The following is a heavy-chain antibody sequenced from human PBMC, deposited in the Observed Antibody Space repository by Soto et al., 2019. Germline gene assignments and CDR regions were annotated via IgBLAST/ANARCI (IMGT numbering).Heavy chain of an antibody. Sequence: QLQLQESGPGLVKPSETLSLTCTVSGGSISSSSYFWGWIRQPPGKGLEWIGRIYYSGSTYYNPSLKSRVTVSVDTSKSQCSLKLSSVTAADTAVYYCARHPSDFWFDPWGQGTLVTVSS. J-gene: IGHJ5*02. D-gene: IGHD2-21*02. CDR2: IYYSGST. CDR3: ARHPSDFWFDP. V-gene: IGHV4-39*01. CDR1: GGSISSSSYF.